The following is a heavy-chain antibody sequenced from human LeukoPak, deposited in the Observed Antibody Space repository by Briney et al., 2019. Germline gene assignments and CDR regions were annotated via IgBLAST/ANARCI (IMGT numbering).Heavy chain of an antibody. V-gene: IGHV3-23*01. D-gene: IGHD3-3*01. CDR3: AKDHGRAIFGVVIIVWYFDF. Sequence: PGGSLRLSCAASGFTISNYAMSWVRQAPGKGQEWVSTINSGSGGTYYADSVKGRFTISRDNSKNTLYLQMNSLRAEDTAMYYCAKDHGRAIFGVVIIVWYFDFWGQGTLVTVSS. J-gene: IGHJ4*02. CDR1: GFTISNYA. CDR2: INSGSGGT.